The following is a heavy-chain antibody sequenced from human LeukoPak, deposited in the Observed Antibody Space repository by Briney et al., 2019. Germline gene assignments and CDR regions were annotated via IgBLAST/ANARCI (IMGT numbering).Heavy chain of an antibody. J-gene: IGHJ6*03. CDR3: AREIVGFGDYYMDV. V-gene: IGHV4-59*01. CDR2: IYYSGST. CDR1: GGSINSYY. Sequence: SETLSLTCTVSGGSINSYYWSWIRQPPGKGLEWIGYIYYSGSTNYNPSLKSRVTISVDTSKNQFSLKLSSVTAADTAVYYCAREIVGFGDYYMDVWGKGTTVTVSS. D-gene: IGHD3-10*01.